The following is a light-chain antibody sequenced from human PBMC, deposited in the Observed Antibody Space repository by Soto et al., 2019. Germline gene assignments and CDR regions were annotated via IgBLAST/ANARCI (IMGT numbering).Light chain of an antibody. Sequence: AIRMTQSPSSLSASTGDRVTITCRASQGISSYLAWYQHKPGKAPKLLIYAASTLQSGVPSRFSGSGSGTDFTLTISCLQSEDFATYYCQQYYSYPHTFGQATKLEIK. CDR3: QQYYSYPHT. J-gene: IGKJ2*01. CDR1: QGISSY. V-gene: IGKV1-8*01. CDR2: AAS.